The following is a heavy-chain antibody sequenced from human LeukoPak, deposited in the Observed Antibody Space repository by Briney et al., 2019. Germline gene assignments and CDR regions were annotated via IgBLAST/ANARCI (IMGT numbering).Heavy chain of an antibody. CDR3: ARGGRYYFDY. CDR2: ISSTGSTI. D-gene: IGHD1-14*01. CDR1: GFTFSDYY. V-gene: IGHV3-11*01. J-gene: IGHJ4*02. Sequence: GGSLRLSCAASGFTFSDYYMSWIRQAPGKGLEWASYISSTGSTIHYADSVKGRFAISRDNAKNSLYLQVNSLRAEDTAVYYCARGGRYYFDYWGQGTLVTVSS.